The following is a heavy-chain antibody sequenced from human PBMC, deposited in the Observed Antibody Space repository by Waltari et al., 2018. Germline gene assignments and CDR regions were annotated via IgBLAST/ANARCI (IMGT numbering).Heavy chain of an antibody. D-gene: IGHD2-2*02. CDR2: INPNSGGT. Sequence: QVQLVQSGAEVKKPGASVKVSCKASGYTFTGYYMHWVRQAPGQGLEWMGWINPNSGGTNYAQKFQGRVTMTRDTSISTAYMELSRLRSDDTAVYYCARDLVVVPAAIPRGWYYYYGMDVWGQGTTVTVSS. V-gene: IGHV1-2*02. CDR3: ARDLVVVPAAIPRGWYYYYGMDV. CDR1: GYTFTGYY. J-gene: IGHJ6*02.